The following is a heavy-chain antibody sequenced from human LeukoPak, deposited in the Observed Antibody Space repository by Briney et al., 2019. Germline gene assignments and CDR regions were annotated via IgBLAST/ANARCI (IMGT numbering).Heavy chain of an antibody. D-gene: IGHD3-22*01. V-gene: IGHV1-46*01. CDR3: ARDPGSSGYYNYYMDV. CDR1: GYTSTSYY. CDR2: INPSGGST. J-gene: IGHJ6*03. Sequence: ASVKVSCKASGYTSTSYYMHWVRQAPGQGLEWMGIINPSGGSTSYAQKFQGRVTMTRDTSTSTVYMELSSLRSEDMAVYYCARDPGSSGYYNYYMDVWGKGTTVTISS.